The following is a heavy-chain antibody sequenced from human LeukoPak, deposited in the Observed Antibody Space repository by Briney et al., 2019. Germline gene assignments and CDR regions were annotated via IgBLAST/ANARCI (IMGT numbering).Heavy chain of an antibody. CDR1: GLTFSNLK. D-gene: IGHD3-3*01. J-gene: IGHJ4*02. CDR2: ISAGGRTT. V-gene: IGHV3-48*03. Sequence: GGFLRLSCAVSGLTFSNLKMNWVRQAPGKGLEWVSYISAGGRTTFYADSVTGRFTISRDSAKNSLYLQMSSLRVEDTAVYYCASWAGNTQSDSWSGPFDYWGQGSLVTVSS. CDR3: ASWAGNTQSDSWSGPFDY.